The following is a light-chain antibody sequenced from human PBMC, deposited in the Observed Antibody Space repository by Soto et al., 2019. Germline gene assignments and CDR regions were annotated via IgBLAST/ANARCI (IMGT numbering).Light chain of an antibody. V-gene: IGLV2-11*01. J-gene: IGLJ1*01. Sequence: QSVLTQPRSVSGSPGQSVTISCTGTSSDVGGYNYVSWYQQHPGKAPKLMIYDVSERPSGVPHRFSGSKSGNTASLTISGLQAEEEADYYCCSYAGSYTHYVFGTGTKVTVL. CDR3: CSYAGSYTHYV. CDR1: SSDVGGYNY. CDR2: DVS.